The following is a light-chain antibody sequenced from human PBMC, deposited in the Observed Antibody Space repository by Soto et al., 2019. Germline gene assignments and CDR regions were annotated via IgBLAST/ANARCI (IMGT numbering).Light chain of an antibody. Sequence: QSALTQPASVSGSPGQSITISCTGTSSDVGGYNYVSWYQQHPGKAPKLMIYEVSNRTSGVSNRFSGSKSGNTASLTISGLQAEDEADYYCSSYTNSSPYVFGTGTKLTVL. CDR1: SSDVGGYNY. CDR3: SSYTNSSPYV. J-gene: IGLJ1*01. CDR2: EVS. V-gene: IGLV2-14*01.